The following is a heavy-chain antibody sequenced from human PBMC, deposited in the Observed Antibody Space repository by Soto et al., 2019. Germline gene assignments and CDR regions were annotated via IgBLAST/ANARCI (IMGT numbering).Heavy chain of an antibody. D-gene: IGHD5-18*01. J-gene: IGHJ4*02. CDR1: GGSISSGGYY. Sequence: SETLSLTCTVSGGSISSGGYYWSWIRQHPGKGLEWIGYIYYSGSTYYNPSLKSRVTISVDTSKNQFSLRLSSVTAADTAVYYCARVSGPYSSFLDYWGQGTLVTVSS. CDR3: ARVSGPYSSFLDY. CDR2: IYYSGST. V-gene: IGHV4-31*03.